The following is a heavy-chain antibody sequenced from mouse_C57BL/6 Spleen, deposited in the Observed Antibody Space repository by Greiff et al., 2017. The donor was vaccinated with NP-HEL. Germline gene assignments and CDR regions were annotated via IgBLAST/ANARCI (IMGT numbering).Heavy chain of an antibody. CDR1: GYTFTSYW. CDR3: ARRYYGSSRTSYFDY. CDR2: IDPSDSYT. J-gene: IGHJ2*01. D-gene: IGHD1-1*01. Sequence: QVQLQQSGAELVKPGASVKLSCKASGYTFTSYWMQWVKQRPGQGLEWIGEIDPSDSYTNYNQKFKGKATLTVDTSSSTAYMQLSSLTSEDSAVYYCARRYYGSSRTSYFDYWGQGTTLTVSS. V-gene: IGHV1-50*01.